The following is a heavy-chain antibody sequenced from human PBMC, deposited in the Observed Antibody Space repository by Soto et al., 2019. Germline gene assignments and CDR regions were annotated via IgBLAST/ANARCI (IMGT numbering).Heavy chain of an antibody. D-gene: IGHD5-18*01. Sequence: SVKVSCKASGFTFTSSAVQWVRQARGQRLEWIGWIVVGSGNTNYAQKFQERVTITRDMSTSTAYMELSSLRSEDTAVYYCAADFWSRDTAMVSYYGMDVWGQGTTVTVSS. J-gene: IGHJ6*02. CDR3: AADFWSRDTAMVSYYGMDV. V-gene: IGHV1-58*01. CDR2: IVVGSGNT. CDR1: GFTFTSSA.